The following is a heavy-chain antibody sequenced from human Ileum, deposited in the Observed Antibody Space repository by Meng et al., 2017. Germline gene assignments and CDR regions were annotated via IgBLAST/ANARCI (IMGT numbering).Heavy chain of an antibody. CDR1: VFTVSSHS. Sequence: EVERGESGSGLVPPGSSLGLSCAAAVFTVSSHSMYWVRQAPGKVLVCVARINSDASSTTYADSVKGRFTISRDNAKNTLYLQMNSLSAEDTAVYYCARGGSSAWYWGQGALVTVSS. D-gene: IGHD6-19*01. J-gene: IGHJ4*02. V-gene: IGHV3-74*01. CDR3: ARGGSSAWY. CDR2: INSDASST.